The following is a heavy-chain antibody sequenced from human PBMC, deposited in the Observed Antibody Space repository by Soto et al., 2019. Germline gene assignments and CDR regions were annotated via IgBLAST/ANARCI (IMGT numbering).Heavy chain of an antibody. V-gene: IGHV3-30*18. CDR2: ISYDGSNK. CDR3: AKALGDYDFWSGPSTVDY. J-gene: IGHJ4*02. D-gene: IGHD3-3*01. Sequence: QVPLVESGGGVVQPGRSLRLSCAASGFTFSSYGMHWVRQAPGKGLEWVAVISYDGSNKYYADSVKGRFTISRDNSKNTLYLQMNSLRAEDTAVYYCAKALGDYDFWSGPSTVDYWGQGTLVTVSS. CDR1: GFTFSSYG.